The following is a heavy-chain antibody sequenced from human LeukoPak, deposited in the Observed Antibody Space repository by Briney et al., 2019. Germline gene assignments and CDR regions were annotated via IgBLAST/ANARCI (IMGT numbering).Heavy chain of an antibody. CDR3: ARAHLWSSPSFDY. J-gene: IGHJ4*02. CDR2: ISSSGSTI. V-gene: IGHV3-48*04. CDR1: GFTFSSYG. Sequence: QSGGSLRLSCAASGFTFSSYGMNWVRQAPGKGLEWVSYISSSGSTIYYADSVKGRFTISRDNAKNSLYLQMNSLRAEDTAVYYCARAHLWSSPSFDYWGQGTLVTVSS. D-gene: IGHD3-10*01.